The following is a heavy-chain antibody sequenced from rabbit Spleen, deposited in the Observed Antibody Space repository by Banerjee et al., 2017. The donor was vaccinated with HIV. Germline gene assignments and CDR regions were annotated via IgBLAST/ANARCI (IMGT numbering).Heavy chain of an antibody. D-gene: IGHD6-1*01. CDR2: INTATGKD. J-gene: IGHJ4*01. Sequence: EQLEESGGGLVKPEGSLTLTCKASGFSFSDRDVMCWVRQAPGKGLEWIGCINTATGKDVYANWAKGRFTISTTSSTTVTLQMTSLTAADTATYLCARADYTYGVGFYAYVTYFDLWGQGTLVTVS. CDR1: GFSFSDRDV. V-gene: IGHV1S45*01. CDR3: ARADYTYGVGFYAYVTYFDL.